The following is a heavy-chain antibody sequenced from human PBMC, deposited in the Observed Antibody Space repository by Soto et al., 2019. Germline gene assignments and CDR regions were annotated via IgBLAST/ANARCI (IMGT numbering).Heavy chain of an antibody. CDR2: IYYSGST. Sequence: PSETLSLTCTVSGGSISSYYWSWIRQPPGKGLEWIGYIYYSGSTTYNPSLKSRVTISVDTSKNQFSLKLSSVTAADTAVYYCARGDYGDYHFDYWGQVTLLAVSS. J-gene: IGHJ4*02. D-gene: IGHD4-17*01. CDR1: GGSISSYY. V-gene: IGHV4-59*01. CDR3: ARGDYGDYHFDY.